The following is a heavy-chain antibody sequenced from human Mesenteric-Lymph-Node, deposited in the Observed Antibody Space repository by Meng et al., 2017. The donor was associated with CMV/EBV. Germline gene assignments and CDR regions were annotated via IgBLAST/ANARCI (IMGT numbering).Heavy chain of an antibody. CDR2: VWYDGSNK. V-gene: IGHV3-33*06. CDR3: AKGGYSDYGYTYYGLDI. CDR1: GFKFSSYD. Sequence: LSLTCAASGFKFSSYDMYWVRQAPGKGLEWVAVVWYDGSNKYYADSVKGRFTVSRDNSKNTLYLQMSSLRAEDTAVYYCAKGGYSDYGYTYYGLDIWGQGTTVTVSS. D-gene: IGHD4-11*01. J-gene: IGHJ6*02.